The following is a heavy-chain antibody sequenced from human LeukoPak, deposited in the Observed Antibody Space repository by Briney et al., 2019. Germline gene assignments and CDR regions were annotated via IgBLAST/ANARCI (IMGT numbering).Heavy chain of an antibody. V-gene: IGHV3-23*01. D-gene: IGHD3-3*01. CDR2: ISGSGGST. CDR1: GFTFSSYA. CDR3: AKRPKITIFGVAGNWFDP. Sequence: PGGSLRLSCAASGFTFSSYAMSWVRQAPGKGLEWVSAISGSGGSTYYADSVKGRFTISRDNPKNTLYLQMNSLRAEDTAVYYCAKRPKITIFGVAGNWFDPWGQGTLVTVSS. J-gene: IGHJ5*02.